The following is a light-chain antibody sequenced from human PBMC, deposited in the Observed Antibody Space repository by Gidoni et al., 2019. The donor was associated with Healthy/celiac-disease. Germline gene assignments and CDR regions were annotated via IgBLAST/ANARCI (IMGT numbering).Light chain of an antibody. CDR3: QQYGSSPLFT. CDR1: QSVSCSY. CDR2: GAS. Sequence: EIVLTQSPGTLSLSPGERATLSCRASQSVSCSYLAWYQQKPGQAPRLLIYGASSRATGIPDRFSGSGSGTDFTLTISRLEPEDFAVYYCQQYGSSPLFTCGPGTKVDIK. J-gene: IGKJ3*01. V-gene: IGKV3-20*01.